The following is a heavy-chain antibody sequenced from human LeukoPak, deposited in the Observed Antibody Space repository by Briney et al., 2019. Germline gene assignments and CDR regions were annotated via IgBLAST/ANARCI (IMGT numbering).Heavy chain of an antibody. D-gene: IGHD2-2*02. CDR3: ARQGVVPAAIRMDY. Sequence: SETLSLTCTVSGGSISSSGYYWGWIRQPPGKGLEWIGSIYYSGSTYYNPSLKSRVTISVDTPKNQFSLKLSSVTAADTAVYYCARQGVVPAAIRMDYWGQGTLVTVSS. V-gene: IGHV4-39*01. J-gene: IGHJ4*02. CDR2: IYYSGST. CDR1: GGSISSSGYY.